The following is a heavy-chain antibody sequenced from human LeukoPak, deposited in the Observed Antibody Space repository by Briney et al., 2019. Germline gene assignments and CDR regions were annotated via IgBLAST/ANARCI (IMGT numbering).Heavy chain of an antibody. Sequence: GGSLRLSCAASGTYWMHWVRQAPGRGLEWLAKIKQDESDKYYVDSVKGRFTISRDNTKNSLSLQMNSLRVEDTAVYYCARDSSVAGGPLDYWGQGTLVTVSS. J-gene: IGHJ4*02. CDR3: ARDSSVAGGPLDY. CDR1: GTYW. V-gene: IGHV3-7*03. D-gene: IGHD4-23*01. CDR2: IKQDESDK.